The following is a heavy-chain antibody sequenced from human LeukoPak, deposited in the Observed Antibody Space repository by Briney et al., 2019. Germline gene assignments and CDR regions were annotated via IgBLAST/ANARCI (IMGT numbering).Heavy chain of an antibody. J-gene: IGHJ6*03. V-gene: IGHV3-64*01. CDR3: ARDRAQLVESPYYYMDV. Sequence: GRSLRLSCAASGFTFSSYAMHWVRQAPGKGLEYVSAISSNGGSTYYANSVKGRFTISRDNSNNTLYLQMGSLRAEDMAVYYCARDRAQLVESPYYYMDVWGKGTTVTVSS. D-gene: IGHD6-6*01. CDR2: ISSNGGST. CDR1: GFTFSSYA.